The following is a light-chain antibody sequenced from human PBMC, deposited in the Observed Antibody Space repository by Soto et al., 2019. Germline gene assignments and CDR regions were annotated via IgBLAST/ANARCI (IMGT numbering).Light chain of an antibody. CDR1: QRVSSH. CDR2: AAS. V-gene: IGKV3-15*01. J-gene: IGKJ1*01. CDR3: HQDNNRTCN. Sequence: TLSFRASQRVSSHLAWYQQKPGQAPRLLIYAASTRATGIPVRFSGSGSETEFTLAIRSLQSEDSALYYCHQDNNRTCNFAQGTKVEIK.